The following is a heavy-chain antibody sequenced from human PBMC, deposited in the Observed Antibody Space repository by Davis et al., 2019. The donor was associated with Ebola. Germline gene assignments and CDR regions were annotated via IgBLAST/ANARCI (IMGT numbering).Heavy chain of an antibody. CDR1: GGSINNYY. Sequence: PSETLSLTCTVSGGSINNYYWNWIRQPAGEGLEWIGRIYTSGSTNYNPSLESRVTVSLDTSKNQFSLQLTSVTAADTAVYYCARGIAAAGSIDYWGQGTLVTVSS. J-gene: IGHJ4*02. V-gene: IGHV4-4*07. D-gene: IGHD6-13*01. CDR3: ARGIAAAGSIDY. CDR2: IYTSGST.